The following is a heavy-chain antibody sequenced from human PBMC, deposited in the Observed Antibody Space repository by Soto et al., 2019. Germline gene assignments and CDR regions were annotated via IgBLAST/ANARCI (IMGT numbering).Heavy chain of an antibody. D-gene: IGHD6-13*01. CDR2: INHSGST. V-gene: IGHV4-34*01. CDR1: GGSFSGYY. J-gene: IGHJ4*02. CDR3: ARIGVAAAPRY. Sequence: PSETLSLTCAVYGGSFSGYYWSWIRQPPGKGLEWIGEINHSGSTNYNPSLKSRVTISVDTPKNQFSLKLSSVTAADTAVYYCARIGVAAAPRYWGQGTLVTVSS.